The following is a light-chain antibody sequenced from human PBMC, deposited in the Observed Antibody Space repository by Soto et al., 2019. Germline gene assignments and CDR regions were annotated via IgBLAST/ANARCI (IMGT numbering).Light chain of an antibody. J-gene: IGKJ4*01. Sequence: EIVMTQSPATLSVSPGERAPLSCRASQSVSSDLVWYQQKPGQAPRVLIYDASTRATGVPARFSGSGSGTVFTLTISSLQSEDLAVYHCQQYSRWPLTFGGGTKVDIK. CDR3: QQYSRWPLT. CDR1: QSVSSD. V-gene: IGKV3-15*01. CDR2: DAS.